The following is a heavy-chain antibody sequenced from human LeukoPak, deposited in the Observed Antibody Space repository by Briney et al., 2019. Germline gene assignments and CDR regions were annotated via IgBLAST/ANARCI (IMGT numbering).Heavy chain of an antibody. J-gene: IGHJ4*02. Sequence: PSETLSLTCAVYGGSFSGYYWSWIRQPPGKGLEWIGEINHSGSTNYNPSLKSRVTISVDTSKNQFSLKLSSVTAADTAVYYCARQYYYYSIDSWGQGTLVTVSS. D-gene: IGHD3-22*01. V-gene: IGHV4-34*01. CDR3: ARQYYYYSIDS. CDR2: INHSGST. CDR1: GGSFSGYY.